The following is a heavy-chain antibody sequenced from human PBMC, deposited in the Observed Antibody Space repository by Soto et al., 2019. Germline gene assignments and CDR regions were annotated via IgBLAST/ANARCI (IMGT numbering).Heavy chain of an antibody. CDR3: ARDPPDCSGGSCFTFQH. Sequence: ASVKVSWKASGYTFTSYYMHLVRQAPGQGLEWMGIINPSGGSTSYAQKFQGRVTMTRDTSTSTVYMELSSLRSEDTAVYYCARDPPDCSGGSCFTFQHWGQGTLVTVSS. V-gene: IGHV1-46*03. CDR2: INPSGGST. J-gene: IGHJ1*01. CDR1: GYTFTSYY. D-gene: IGHD2-15*01.